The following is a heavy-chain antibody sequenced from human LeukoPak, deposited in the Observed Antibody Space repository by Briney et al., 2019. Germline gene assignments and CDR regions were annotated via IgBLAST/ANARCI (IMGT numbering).Heavy chain of an antibody. D-gene: IGHD3-16*02. CDR2: INWNGGST. Sequence: GGSLRLSCAASGFTFDDYGMSWVRQAPGKGLEWVSGINWNGGSTGYADPVKGRFTISRDNAKNSLYLQMNSLRAEDTALYYCASSGLYDYVWGSYRPPFDYWGQGTLVTVSS. V-gene: IGHV3-20*04. CDR1: GFTFDDYG. J-gene: IGHJ4*02. CDR3: ASSGLYDYVWGSYRPPFDY.